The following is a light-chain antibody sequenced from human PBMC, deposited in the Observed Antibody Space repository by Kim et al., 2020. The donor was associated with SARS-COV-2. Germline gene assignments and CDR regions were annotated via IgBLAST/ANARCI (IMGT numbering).Light chain of an antibody. V-gene: IGKV1-5*03. CDR2: KAS. Sequence: DIQMTQSPSTLSASVGDRVTITCRASQSISSWLAWYQQKPGKAPKLLIYKASSLESGVPSRFSGSGSGTEFTLTISSLQPDDFATYYCQQYNIYSPYTFGQGTKLEI. CDR1: QSISSW. J-gene: IGKJ2*01. CDR3: QQYNIYSPYT.